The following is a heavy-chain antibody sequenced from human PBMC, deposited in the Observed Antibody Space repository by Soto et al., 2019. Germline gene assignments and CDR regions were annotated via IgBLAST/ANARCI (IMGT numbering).Heavy chain of an antibody. Sequence: QITLKESGPTLVKPTQTLTLTCTFSGFSLSTSGVGVGWIRQPPGKALEWLALIYWDDDKRYSPSLKSRLTITKHTPKNQVVLTMTHMDPVDTATYYCAHSSGVVRYYSYGMDVWGQGTTVTVSS. J-gene: IGHJ6*02. CDR2: IYWDDDK. CDR1: GFSLSTSGVG. D-gene: IGHD3-3*01. CDR3: AHSSGVVRYYSYGMDV. V-gene: IGHV2-5*02.